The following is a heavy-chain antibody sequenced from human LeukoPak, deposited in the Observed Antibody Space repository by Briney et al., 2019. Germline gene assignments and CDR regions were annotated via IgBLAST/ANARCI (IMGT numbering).Heavy chain of an antibody. V-gene: IGHV3-23*01. Sequence: PGGSLRLSCAASEFTFSSYAMSWVRQAPGKGLEWVSTFSGSGGSTHYADSVKGRFTISRDNSKNTLYLQMNSLRPEETAVYYCAKEGGTYVSFDYWGQGTLVTVSS. D-gene: IGHD1-26*01. CDR3: AKEGGTYVSFDY. J-gene: IGHJ4*02. CDR2: FSGSGGST. CDR1: EFTFSSYA.